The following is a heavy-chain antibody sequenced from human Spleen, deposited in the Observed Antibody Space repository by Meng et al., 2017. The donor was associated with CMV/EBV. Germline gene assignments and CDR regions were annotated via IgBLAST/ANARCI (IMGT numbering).Heavy chain of an antibody. CDR3: AREVGYYGSESFDYFDY. J-gene: IGHJ4*02. CDR1: GDSINNSSYY. D-gene: IGHD3-10*01. Sequence: QVQLQQWGTGLLKPSETLSPTCTGSGDSINNSSYYWGWIRQPPGKGLEWIGTIYYSGSTYYNPSLKSRVTISVDTSKKQFSLQLTSVTAADTAVYYCAREVGYYGSESFDYFDYWGQGALVTVSS. V-gene: IGHV4-39*07. CDR2: IYYSGST.